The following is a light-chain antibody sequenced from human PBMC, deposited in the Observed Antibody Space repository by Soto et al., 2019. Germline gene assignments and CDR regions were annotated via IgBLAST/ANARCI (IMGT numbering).Light chain of an antibody. Sequence: QSALTQPASVSGSPGQSITISCTGTSSDIGGYDYVSWYQQHPDKAPELMIYEVSNRPSGVSNRFSGSKSGTTASLTISGLQAEDEADYYCSSFTTRSTLVFGGGTKLTVL. J-gene: IGLJ2*01. CDR1: SSDIGGYDY. V-gene: IGLV2-14*01. CDR2: EVS. CDR3: SSFTTRSTLV.